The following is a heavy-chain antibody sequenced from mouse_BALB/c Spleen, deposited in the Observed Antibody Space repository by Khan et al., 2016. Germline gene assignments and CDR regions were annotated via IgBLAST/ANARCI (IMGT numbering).Heavy chain of an antibody. CDR1: GFTFSSNW. J-gene: IGHJ3*01. CDR2: IRLKSDNYAT. Sequence: EVKLEESGGGLVQPGGSMKLSCVASGFTFSSNWMSWVRQSPEKGLEWVAEIRLKSDNYATHYAESVKGKFTISRDDSESRLYLQMNSLRAEDTGIYYCTKDSWFAYWGQGTLVTVSA. V-gene: IGHV6-6*02. CDR3: TKDSWFAY.